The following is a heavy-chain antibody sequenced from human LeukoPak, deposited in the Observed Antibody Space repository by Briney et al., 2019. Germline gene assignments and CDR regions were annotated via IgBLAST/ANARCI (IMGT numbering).Heavy chain of an antibody. CDR2: INHSGST. Sequence: SETLSLTCAVYGGSFSGYYWSWIRQPPGKGLGWIGEINHSGSTNYNPSLKSRVTISVDTSKNQFSLKLSSVTAADTAVYYCARGLRRYSSGWYKIDYWGQGTLVTVSS. CDR1: GGSFSGYY. CDR3: ARGLRRYSSGWYKIDY. V-gene: IGHV4-34*01. J-gene: IGHJ4*02. D-gene: IGHD6-19*01.